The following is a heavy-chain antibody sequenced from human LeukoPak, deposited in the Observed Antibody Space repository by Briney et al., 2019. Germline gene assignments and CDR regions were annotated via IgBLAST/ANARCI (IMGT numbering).Heavy chain of an antibody. CDR2: ISSSGSTI. Sequence: GGSLRPSCAASGFTFSSYEMNWVRQAPGKGLEWVSYISSSGSTIYYADSVKGRFTISRDNAKNSLYLQMNSLRAEDTAVYYCASGMYYYDSSGYFDYWGQGTLVTVSS. CDR1: GFTFSSYE. J-gene: IGHJ4*02. CDR3: ASGMYYYDSSGYFDY. D-gene: IGHD3-22*01. V-gene: IGHV3-48*03.